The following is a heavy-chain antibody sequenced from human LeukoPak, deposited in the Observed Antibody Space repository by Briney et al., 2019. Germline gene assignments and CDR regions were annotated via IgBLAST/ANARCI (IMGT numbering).Heavy chain of an antibody. CDR3: ARSPADYSNYYFDY. D-gene: IGHD4-11*01. CDR2: IWYDGSNK. V-gene: IGHV3-33*01. J-gene: IGHJ4*02. CDR1: GFTFSSYG. Sequence: PGGSLRLSCAASGFTFSSYGMHWVRQAPGKGLEWVAVIWYDGSNKYYADSVKGRFTISRDNSKSTLYLQMNSLRAEDTAVYYCARSPADYSNYYFDYWGQGTLVTVSS.